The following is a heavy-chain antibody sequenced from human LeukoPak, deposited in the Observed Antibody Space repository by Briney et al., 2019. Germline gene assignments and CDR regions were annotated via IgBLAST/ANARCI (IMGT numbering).Heavy chain of an antibody. CDR3: AKSHLKAPQPRTYAAVFSYCGGDCYLFDY. V-gene: IGHV3-23*01. CDR1: GFTFSSYA. CDR2: ISGSGGST. D-gene: IGHD2-21*01. J-gene: IGHJ4*02. Sequence: GGSLRLSCAASGFTFSSYAMSWVRQAPGKGLEWVSAISGSGGSTYYADSVKGRFTISRDNSKNTLYLQMNSLRAEDTAVYYCAKSHLKAPQPRTYAAVFSYCGGDCYLFDYWGQGTLVTVSS.